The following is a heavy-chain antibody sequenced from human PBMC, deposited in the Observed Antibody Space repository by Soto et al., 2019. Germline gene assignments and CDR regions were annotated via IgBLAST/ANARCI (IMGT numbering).Heavy chain of an antibody. CDR1: GYSFTSYW. CDR3: ARDSSFYCSSLRRPYYYCIDV. V-gene: IGHV5-51*01. CDR2: IYPGDSDT. D-gene: IGHD6-6*01. J-gene: IGHJ6*02. Sequence: GESLKISCKGSGYSFTSYWIGWVRQMPGKGLEWMGIIYPGDSDTRYSPSFQGQVTISADKSISTAYLQWSSLKASDTAMYYCARDSSFYCSSLRRPYYYCIDVPGQGPTVTGS.